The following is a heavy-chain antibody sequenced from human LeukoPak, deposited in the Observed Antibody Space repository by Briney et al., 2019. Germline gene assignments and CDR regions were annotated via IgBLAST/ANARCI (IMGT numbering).Heavy chain of an antibody. D-gene: IGHD1-26*01. CDR2: IYSGGST. J-gene: IGHJ4*02. V-gene: IGHV3-66*01. CDR3: ARSSAPLQVGDFDY. CDR1: GFTFSSNY. Sequence: GGSLRLSCAASGFTFSSNYMSWVRQAPGKGLEWVSVIYSGGSTYYADSVKGRLTISRDNSKNTLYLQINSLRAEDTAVYYCARSSAPLQVGDFDYWGQGTLVTVSS.